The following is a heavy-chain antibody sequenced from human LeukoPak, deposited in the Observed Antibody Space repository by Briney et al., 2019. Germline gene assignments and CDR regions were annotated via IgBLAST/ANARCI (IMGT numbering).Heavy chain of an antibody. CDR2: ISSDGRDK. CDR1: GFTFSSYA. D-gene: IGHD6-25*01. J-gene: IGHJ4*02. CDR3: ARDLRRIAAYYFDF. V-gene: IGHV3-30*03. Sequence: AGGSLRLSCAASGFTFSSYAIHWVRQAPGKGLERVAVISSDGRDKHHAESVKGRFTISRDNSKNTLYLQTNSLRAEDTAVYYCARDLRRIAAYYFDFWGQGTLVTVSS.